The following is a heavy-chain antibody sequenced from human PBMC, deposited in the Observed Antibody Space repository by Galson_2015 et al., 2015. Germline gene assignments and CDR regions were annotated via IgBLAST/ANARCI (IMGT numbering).Heavy chain of an antibody. J-gene: IGHJ6*02. V-gene: IGHV3-48*01. Sequence: SLRLSCAASGFTFSSSSMNWVRQAPGKGLEWVSDISSDGSTISYADSVKGRFTISRDNAKNSLYLQVNGLRAEDTAVYYCAQKGRLASNYVYGMDVWGQGTTVIVSS. CDR1: GFTFSSSS. D-gene: IGHD6-19*01. CDR2: ISSDGSTI. CDR3: AQKGRLASNYVYGMDV.